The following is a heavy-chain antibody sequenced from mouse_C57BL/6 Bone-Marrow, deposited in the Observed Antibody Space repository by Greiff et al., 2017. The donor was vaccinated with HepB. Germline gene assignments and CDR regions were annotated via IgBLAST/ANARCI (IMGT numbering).Heavy chain of an antibody. CDR1: GYSITSGYY. D-gene: IGHD1-1*01. Sequence: EESGPGLVKPSQSLSLTCSVTGYSITSGYYWNWIRQFPGNKLEWMGYISYDGSNKYNPSLKNRISITRDTSKNQFFLKLNSVTTEDTATYYCARDDYGSSGWYFDVWGTGTTVTVSS. J-gene: IGHJ1*03. CDR2: ISYDGSN. CDR3: ARDDYGSSGWYFDV. V-gene: IGHV3-6*01.